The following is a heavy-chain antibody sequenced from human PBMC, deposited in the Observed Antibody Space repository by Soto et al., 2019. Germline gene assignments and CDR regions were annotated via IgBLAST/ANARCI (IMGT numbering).Heavy chain of an antibody. V-gene: IGHV4-30-4*01. CDR2: IYYSGST. D-gene: IGHD3-9*01. CDR1: GGSISSGDYY. Sequence: PSETLSLTCTVSGGSISSGDYYWSWIRQPPGKGLEWIGYIYYSGSTYYNPSLKSRVTISVDTSKNQFSLRLSSVTAADTAVYYCASFKRYFDWLNWFDPWGQGTLVTVSS. CDR3: ASFKRYFDWLNWFDP. J-gene: IGHJ5*02.